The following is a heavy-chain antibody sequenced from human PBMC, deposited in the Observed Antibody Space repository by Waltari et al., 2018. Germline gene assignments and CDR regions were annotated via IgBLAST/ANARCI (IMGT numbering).Heavy chain of an antibody. Sequence: EVQLVQSGAEVKKPGESLKISCKGSGYSFTSYWIGWVRQMPGKGLEWMGIIYPGDTDTRYSPSFQGQVTISADKSISTAYLQWSSLKASDTAMYYCARHLGQDNWNYVRFGGLDAFDIWGQGTMVTVSS. V-gene: IGHV5-51*01. CDR1: GYSFTSYW. CDR2: IYPGDTDT. CDR3: ARHLGQDNWNYVRFGGLDAFDI. J-gene: IGHJ3*02. D-gene: IGHD1-7*01.